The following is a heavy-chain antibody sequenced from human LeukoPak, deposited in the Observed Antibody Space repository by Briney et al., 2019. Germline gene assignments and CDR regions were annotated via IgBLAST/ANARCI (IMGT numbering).Heavy chain of an antibody. D-gene: IGHD6-19*01. J-gene: IGHJ4*02. Sequence: GGSLRLSCAASGFTFSSYAMSWVRQAPGKGLEWVSAISGSGGSTYYADSVKGGFTISRDNSKNTLYLQMNSLRAEDTAVYYCAKVDGRYVGADYWGQGTLVTVSS. CDR1: GFTFSSYA. CDR3: AKVDGRYVGADY. V-gene: IGHV3-23*01. CDR2: ISGSGGST.